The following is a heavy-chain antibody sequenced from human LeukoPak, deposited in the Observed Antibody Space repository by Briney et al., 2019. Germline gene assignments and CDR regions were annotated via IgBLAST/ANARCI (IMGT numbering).Heavy chain of an antibody. J-gene: IGHJ4*02. Sequence: GGSLRLSCAASGFSFSNYAMTWVRQAPGKGLEWVAVIWYDGSKKYYADSVKGRFTISRDNSKNTLYLQMNSLRAEDTAVYYCARSGPFSGYYYYFDYWGQGTLVTVSS. CDR2: IWYDGSKK. V-gene: IGHV3-33*08. CDR1: GFSFSNYA. CDR3: ARSGPFSGYYYYFDY. D-gene: IGHD3-22*01.